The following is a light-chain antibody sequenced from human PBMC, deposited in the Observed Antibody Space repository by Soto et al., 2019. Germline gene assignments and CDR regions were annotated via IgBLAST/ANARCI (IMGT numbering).Light chain of an antibody. J-gene: IGKJ1*01. V-gene: IGKV1-17*01. CDR1: QGIGNN. Sequence: DIQMTQSPSSLFASVGARVTIACRASQGIGNNLGWYQQKQGKAPQGMIYGTSNLQTGVPSRFSGSGSGTECTLTISSLQTEDVATYYCLQHETYPRTFGQGTKVDI. CDR3: LQHETYPRT. CDR2: GTS.